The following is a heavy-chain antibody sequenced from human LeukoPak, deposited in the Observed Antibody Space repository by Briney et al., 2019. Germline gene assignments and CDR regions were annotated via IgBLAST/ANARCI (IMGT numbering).Heavy chain of an antibody. CDR3: ARGPSGYSYGHLDY. Sequence: PGGSLRLSCAASGFTVSSNYMSWVRQAPGKGLEWVSVIYSGGSTYYADSVKGRFTISRDNSKNTLYLQMNSLRAEDTAVYYCARGPSGYSYGHLDYWGQGTLVTASS. V-gene: IGHV3-53*01. CDR2: IYSGGST. CDR1: GFTVSSNY. J-gene: IGHJ4*02. D-gene: IGHD5-18*01.